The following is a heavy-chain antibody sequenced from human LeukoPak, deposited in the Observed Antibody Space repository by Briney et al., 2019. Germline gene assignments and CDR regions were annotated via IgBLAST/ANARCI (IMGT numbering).Heavy chain of an antibody. J-gene: IGHJ5*02. CDR1: GGSMNTYF. D-gene: IGHD3-16*01. V-gene: IGHV4-4*07. CDR3: ARDGRVWGSFQFDP. CDR2: IYNSGIT. Sequence: KSSETLSLMCIASGGSMNTYFWSWMRQPAGKGLEWIGRIYNSGITNYNPSLESRVTMSVDTSKNQVSLKVNSVTAADTAVYYCARDGRVWGSFQFDPWGQGTLVTVSS.